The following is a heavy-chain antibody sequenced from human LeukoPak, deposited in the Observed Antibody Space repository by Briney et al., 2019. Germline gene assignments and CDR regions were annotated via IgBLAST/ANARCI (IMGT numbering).Heavy chain of an antibody. CDR2: INPNSGGT. D-gene: IGHD6-19*01. Sequence: ASVKVSCKASGYTFTGYYMHWVRQAPGQGLEWMGWINPNSGGTNYAQKFQGRVTMTRDTSISTAYMELSRLRSDDKAVYYCARGRGRVAGTVKINDAFDIWGQGTMVTVSS. CDR3: ARGRGRVAGTVKINDAFDI. V-gene: IGHV1-2*02. CDR1: GYTFTGYY. J-gene: IGHJ3*02.